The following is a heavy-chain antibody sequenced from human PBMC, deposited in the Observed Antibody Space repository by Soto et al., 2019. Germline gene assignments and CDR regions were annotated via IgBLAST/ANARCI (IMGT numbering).Heavy chain of an antibody. CDR1: GFTVSNAW. J-gene: IGHJ4*02. V-gene: IGHV3-15*01. CDR2: IKSKTDGGTT. D-gene: IGHD1-26*01. CDR3: TTTLWELLLSNFDY. Sequence: PGGSLRLFSAAAGFTVSNAWMSWVRQAPGKGLEWVGRIKSKTDGGTTDYAAPVKGRFTISRDDSKNTLYLQMNSLKTEDTAVYYCTTTLWELLLSNFDYRREGT.